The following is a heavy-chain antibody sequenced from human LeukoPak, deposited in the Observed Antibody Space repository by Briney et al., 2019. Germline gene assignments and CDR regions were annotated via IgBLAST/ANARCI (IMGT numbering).Heavy chain of an antibody. CDR2: FDPEDGET. Sequence: ASVKVSCKASGYTFTSYGISWVRQAPGKGLEWMGGFDPEDGETIYAQKFQGRVTMTEDTSTDTAYMELSSLRSEDTAVYYCATGVLDDSSGYYSTFDYWGQGTLVTVSS. J-gene: IGHJ4*02. CDR3: ATGVLDDSSGYYSTFDY. V-gene: IGHV1-24*01. CDR1: GYTFTSYG. D-gene: IGHD3-22*01.